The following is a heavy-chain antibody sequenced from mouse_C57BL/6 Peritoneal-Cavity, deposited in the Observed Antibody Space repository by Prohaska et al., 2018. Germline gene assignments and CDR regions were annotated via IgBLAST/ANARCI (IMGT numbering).Heavy chain of an antibody. J-gene: IGHJ2*01. V-gene: IGHV1-19*01. CDR2: INPYNGGT. Sequence: EVQLQQSGPVLVKPGASVKMSCKASGYTFTDYYMNWVKQSHGKSLEWIGVINPYNGGTSYNQKFKGKATLTVDKSSSTAYMELNSLTSEDSAVYYCASYYGSSHCDYWGKGTTLTVSS. D-gene: IGHD1-1*01. CDR3: ASYYGSSHCDY. CDR1: GYTFTDYY.